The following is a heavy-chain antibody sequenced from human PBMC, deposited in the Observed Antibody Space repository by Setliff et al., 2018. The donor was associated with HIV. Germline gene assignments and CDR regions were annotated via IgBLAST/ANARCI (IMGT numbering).Heavy chain of an antibody. CDR2: INPRGGST. CDR1: GYTFSTYY. Sequence: ASVKVSCKASGYTFSTYYLHWVRQAPGQGLEWMGVINPRGGSTSYAQKFQGRVTMTTDTSTSTAYMELSSLRSEDTAVYYCTRSRRRLDAFDIWGQGTMVTVSS. V-gene: IGHV1-46*03. CDR3: TRSRRRLDAFDI. D-gene: IGHD6-25*01. J-gene: IGHJ3*02.